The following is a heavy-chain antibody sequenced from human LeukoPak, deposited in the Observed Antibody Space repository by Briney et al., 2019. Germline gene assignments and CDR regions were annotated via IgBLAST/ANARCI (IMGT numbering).Heavy chain of an antibody. CDR3: ARTREQWQVLDY. V-gene: IGHV1-8*03. Sequence: ASVKVSCKASGYTFTSYDINWVRQATGQGLEWMGWMNPNSGNTGYAQKFQGRVTITRNTSISTAYMELSSLRSEDTAVYYCARTREQWQVLDYWGQGTLVTVSS. J-gene: IGHJ4*02. D-gene: IGHD6-19*01. CDR2: MNPNSGNT. CDR1: GYTFTSYD.